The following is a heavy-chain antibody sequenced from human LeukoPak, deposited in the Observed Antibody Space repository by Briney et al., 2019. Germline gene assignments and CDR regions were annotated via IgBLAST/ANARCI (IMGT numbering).Heavy chain of an antibody. CDR1: GYTFSGTGWY. V-gene: IGHV1-2*02. Sequence: ASVKVSCKASGYTFSGTGWYLYWLRQAPGEGLECMGWIYPYTGATHYAQKFQGRVAMTRYTSISTAYMELSRLRPHDTAVYYCARDVPAHMVYFDYWGQGTLLTVSS. D-gene: IGHD3-10*01. CDR2: IYPYTGAT. CDR3: ARDVPAHMVYFDY. J-gene: IGHJ4*02.